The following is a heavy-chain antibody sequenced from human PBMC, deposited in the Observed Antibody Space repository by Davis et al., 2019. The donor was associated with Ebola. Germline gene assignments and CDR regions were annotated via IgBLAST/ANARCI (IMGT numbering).Heavy chain of an antibody. J-gene: IGHJ6*03. D-gene: IGHD3-10*01. Sequence: GESLKISCAASGFTFSNFAIHWVRQAPGKGLEWVAVISYDGSNKYYADSVKGRFTTSRDNSKNTLYLQMNSLRAEDTAVYYCARDFGLARNYMDGWGKGTTVTVSS. CDR3: ARDFGLARNYMDG. V-gene: IGHV3-30-3*01. CDR2: ISYDGSNK. CDR1: GFTFSNFA.